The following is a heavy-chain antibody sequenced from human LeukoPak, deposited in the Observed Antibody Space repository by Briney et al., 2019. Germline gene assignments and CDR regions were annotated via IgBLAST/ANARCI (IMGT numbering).Heavy chain of an antibody. CDR3: ASIYSPDAFDI. CDR2: INSDGSST. Sequence: GGSLRLSCAASGFTFSSYWMHWVRQAPGKGLVWVSRINSDGSSTSYADSVKGRFTISRDNSKNTLYLQMNSLRAEDTAVYYCASIYSPDAFDIWGQGTMVTVSS. D-gene: IGHD6-13*01. J-gene: IGHJ3*02. CDR1: GFTFSSYW. V-gene: IGHV3-74*01.